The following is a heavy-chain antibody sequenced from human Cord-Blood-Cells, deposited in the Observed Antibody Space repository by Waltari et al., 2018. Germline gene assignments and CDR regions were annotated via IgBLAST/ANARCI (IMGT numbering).Heavy chain of an antibody. J-gene: IGHJ4*02. Sequence: EVQLVPSGAEVKKPGESLKLSCKGSGYSFTSSWIGLVRPMPGKGLEWMGIIYPGDSDTRYSPSFQGQVTISADKSISTAYLQWSSLKASDTAMYYCARYSNYATRYYFDYWGQGTLVTVSS. V-gene: IGHV5-51*01. CDR1: GYSFTSSW. CDR2: IYPGDSDT. CDR3: ARYSNYATRYYFDY. D-gene: IGHD4-4*01.